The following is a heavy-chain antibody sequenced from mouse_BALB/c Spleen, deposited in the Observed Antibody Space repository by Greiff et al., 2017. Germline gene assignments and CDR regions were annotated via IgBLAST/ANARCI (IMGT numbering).Heavy chain of an antibody. CDR2: INPSNGGT. CDR3: TRYYYDGSSYWYFDV. D-gene: IGHD1-1*01. V-gene: IGHV1S81*02. CDR1: GYTFTSYY. Sequence: VKLQESGAELVKPGASVKLSCKASGYTFTSYYMYWVKQRPGQGLEWIGEINPSNGGTNFNEKFKSKATLTVDKSSSTAYMQLSSLTSEDSAVYYCTRYYYDGSSYWYFDVWGAGTTVTVSS. J-gene: IGHJ1*01.